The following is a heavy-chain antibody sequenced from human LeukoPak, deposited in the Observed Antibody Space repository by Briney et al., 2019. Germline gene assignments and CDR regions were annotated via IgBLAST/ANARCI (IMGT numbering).Heavy chain of an antibody. Sequence: ASVKVSCKASGYTFTSYGISWVRQAPGQGLEWMGWINPNSGGTNYAQKFQGWVTMTRDTSISTAYMELSRLRSDDTAVYYCARYCSGGSCYPDGFDPWGQGTLVTVSS. J-gene: IGHJ5*02. CDR1: GYTFTSYG. CDR2: INPNSGGT. CDR3: ARYCSGGSCYPDGFDP. V-gene: IGHV1-2*04. D-gene: IGHD2-15*01.